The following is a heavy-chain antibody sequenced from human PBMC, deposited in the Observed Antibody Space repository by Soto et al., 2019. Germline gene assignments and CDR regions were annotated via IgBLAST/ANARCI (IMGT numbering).Heavy chain of an antibody. J-gene: IGHJ4*02. CDR1: GYIFINYY. V-gene: IGHV1-46*01. D-gene: IGHD3-22*01. CDR3: ARDYRYYDSSGYPVFDY. Sequence: VASVKVSCKASGYIFINYYIHWVRQAPGQGLEWIGIINPSGGSTSYAQKFQGRVTMTRDTSTSTVYMELSSLRSEGTAVYYCARDYRYYDSSGYPVFDYWGQGTLVTVSS. CDR2: INPSGGST.